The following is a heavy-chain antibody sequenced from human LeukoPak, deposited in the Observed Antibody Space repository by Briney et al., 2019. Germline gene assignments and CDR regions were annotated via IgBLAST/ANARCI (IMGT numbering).Heavy chain of an antibody. CDR2: VYHTGAT. CDR3: ARDLGLTISANWFDP. Sequence: SETPSLTCGVSGYSISSGYFWVWIRQPPGKGLEWIGSVYHTGATYYNPSLRSPVTISVDTSKNQFSLELNSVTAADTAVYYCARDLGLTISANWFDPWGQGTLVTVSS. V-gene: IGHV4-38-2*02. CDR1: GYSISSGYF. D-gene: IGHD3-3*01. J-gene: IGHJ5*02.